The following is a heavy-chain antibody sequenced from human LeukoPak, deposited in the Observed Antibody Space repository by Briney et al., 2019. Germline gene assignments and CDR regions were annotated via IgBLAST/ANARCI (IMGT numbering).Heavy chain of an antibody. CDR1: GYSFTRYG. J-gene: IGHJ4*02. CDR2: ISGSNGNT. CDR3: ARSGRGTYYYFDL. V-gene: IGHV1-18*01. D-gene: IGHD1-26*01. Sequence: ASVRVSCKASGYSFTRYGISWVRQAPGQGLEWMGWISGSNGNTNYAQKFQGRVTMTTDTSTGTAYMDLRNLRFDDTAVYFCARSGRGTYYYFDLWGQGTLVTVSS.